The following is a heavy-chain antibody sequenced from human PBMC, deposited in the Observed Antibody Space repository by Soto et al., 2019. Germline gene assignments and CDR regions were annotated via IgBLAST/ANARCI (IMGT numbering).Heavy chain of an antibody. D-gene: IGHD3-10*01. J-gene: IGHJ5*02. V-gene: IGHV4-39*01. CDR1: GGSISSFTYY. CDR2: VYYNENT. Sequence: PSETLSLTCSVSGGSISSFTYYWGWIRQSPGKGLEWIGTVYYNENTYYNPSLKRRVTITVDTAKNQFSLNLRSVTAADTAMYFCARRERYYGSPGWFDPWGPGTLVTVSS. CDR3: ARRERYYGSPGWFDP.